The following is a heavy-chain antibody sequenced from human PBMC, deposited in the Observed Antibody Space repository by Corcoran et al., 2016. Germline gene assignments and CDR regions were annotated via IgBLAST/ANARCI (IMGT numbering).Heavy chain of an antibody. CDR1: GFSLSTSGVG. CDR2: IYWNDDK. V-gene: IGHV2-5*01. Sequence: QITLKESGPTLVKPTQTLTLTCTFSGFSLSTSGVGVGWIRQPPGKALEWLALIYWNDDKRYSPSLKSRLTITKDTSKNQVVLTMTNMDPVDTATYYWAHSRRPRGFITMVRGVIDWFDPWGQGTLVTVSS. CDR3: AHSRRPRGFITMVRGVIDWFDP. J-gene: IGHJ5*02. D-gene: IGHD3-10*01.